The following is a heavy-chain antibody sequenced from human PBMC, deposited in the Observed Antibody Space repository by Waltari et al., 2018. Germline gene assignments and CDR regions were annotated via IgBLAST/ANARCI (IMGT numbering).Heavy chain of an antibody. CDR1: GFTFSSYE. CDR2: ISSSGSTI. D-gene: IGHD3-22*01. CDR3: ARGDPGGYYDSSGYYYPLDY. J-gene: IGHJ4*02. V-gene: IGHV3-48*03. Sequence: EVQLVESGGGLVQPGGSLRLSCAASGFTFSSYEMHWVRQAPGTGLGWVSYISSSGSTIYYADSVKGRFTISRDNAKNSLYLQMNSLRAEDTAVYYCARGDPGGYYDSSGYYYPLDYWGQGTLVTVSS.